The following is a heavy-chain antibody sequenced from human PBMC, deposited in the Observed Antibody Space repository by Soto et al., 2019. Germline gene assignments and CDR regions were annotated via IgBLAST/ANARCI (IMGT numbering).Heavy chain of an antibody. Sequence: QLQLQESGPGLVKPSETLSLTCTVSGGSISSSSYYWGWIRQPPGKGLEWIGSIYYSGSAYYKPSLKRRATISVDTSKNQSSLKLSTVTAADTAVYYCATPPVNSGPIDYWGQGTLVTVSS. CDR1: GGSISSSSYY. CDR2: IYYSGSA. J-gene: IGHJ4*02. CDR3: ATPPVNSGPIDY. D-gene: IGHD6-19*01. V-gene: IGHV4-39*01.